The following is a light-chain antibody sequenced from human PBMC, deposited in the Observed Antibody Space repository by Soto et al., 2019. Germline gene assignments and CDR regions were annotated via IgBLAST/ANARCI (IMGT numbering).Light chain of an antibody. CDR1: SSNIGAGYD. J-gene: IGLJ2*01. CDR2: GNS. Sequence: QSVLTQPPSVCGAPGQRVTISCSGSSSNIGAGYDVHWYQQLPGTAPKVLIYGNSNRPAGVPDRFSGSKSGTSASLAITGLQAEDEADYYCQSYDSSLSGSVVFGGGTKLTVL. CDR3: QSYDSSLSGSVV. V-gene: IGLV1-40*01.